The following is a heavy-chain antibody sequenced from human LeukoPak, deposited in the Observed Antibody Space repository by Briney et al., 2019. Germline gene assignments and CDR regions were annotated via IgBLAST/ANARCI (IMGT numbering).Heavy chain of an antibody. J-gene: IGHJ4*02. CDR2: IKSIVDGGTI. CDR1: GFTFSNGW. Sequence: PGGSLRLSCAGSGFTFSNGWMNWVRQAPGKGLEWVGRIKSIVDGGTIDYAAPVKGRFTISRDDSKNTVYLQMNGLKTEDTAMYYCTTGGYYFDYWGQGTLVTVSS. CDR3: TTGGYYFDY. V-gene: IGHV3-15*01.